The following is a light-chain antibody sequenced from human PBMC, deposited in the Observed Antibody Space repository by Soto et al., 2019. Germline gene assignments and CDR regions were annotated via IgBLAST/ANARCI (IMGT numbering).Light chain of an antibody. CDR1: PDIRNY. J-gene: IGKJ3*01. CDR3: QQYDNLPRCT. CDR2: DAS. Sequence: DIQMTQSPSSLSASVGDRVTITCQASPDIRNYLNWYQQKPGKAPKLLIYDASKSETGVQSRFSGSGSGTDCTFTIRSLQPEDIATYYYQQYDNLPRCTFGPGTKVHIQ. V-gene: IGKV1-33*01.